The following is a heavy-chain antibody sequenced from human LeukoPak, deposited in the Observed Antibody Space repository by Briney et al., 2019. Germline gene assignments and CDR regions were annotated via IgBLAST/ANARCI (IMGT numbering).Heavy chain of an antibody. Sequence: GGSLRLSCAASGFTFSRHWMTWVRQAPGKRLEWVANIKHDGSEKNYVDSVKGRFTISRDNAKNSLYLQMNSLRAEDTAVYYCPTPLDYYDRSDSHQGGDWGQGTLVTVSS. D-gene: IGHD3-22*01. CDR3: PTPLDYYDRSDSHQGGD. J-gene: IGHJ4*02. CDR1: GFTFSRHW. CDR2: IKHDGSEK. V-gene: IGHV3-7*03.